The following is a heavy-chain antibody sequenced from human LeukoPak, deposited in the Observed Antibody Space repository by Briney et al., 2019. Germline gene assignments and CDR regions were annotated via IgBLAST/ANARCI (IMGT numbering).Heavy chain of an antibody. Sequence: TGGSLRLSCAASGFTFSSYGMSWVRQAPGKGLEWVSAISGSGGSTYYADSVKGRFTISRDNSKNTLYLQMNSLRAEDTAVYYCARDRYGDYDAFDIWGQGTMVTVSS. D-gene: IGHD4-17*01. CDR1: GFTFSSYG. J-gene: IGHJ3*02. CDR2: ISGSGGST. V-gene: IGHV3-23*01. CDR3: ARDRYGDYDAFDI.